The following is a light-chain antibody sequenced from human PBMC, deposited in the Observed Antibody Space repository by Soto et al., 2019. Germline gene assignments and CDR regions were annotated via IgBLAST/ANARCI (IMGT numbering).Light chain of an antibody. CDR1: QSISSW. V-gene: IGKV1-5*01. CDR2: DAS. J-gene: IGKJ1*01. CDR3: QRLNSYSET. Sequence: DIQMTQSPSTLSASVGDRVTITCRASQSISSWLAWYQQKPGKAPKLLIYDASSLESGVPSRFSGSGSGTEFTLSISCLRPDDFATYYCQRLNSYSETFGQGTKVELK.